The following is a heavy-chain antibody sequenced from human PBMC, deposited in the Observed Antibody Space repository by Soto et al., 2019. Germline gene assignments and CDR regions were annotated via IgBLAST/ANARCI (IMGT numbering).Heavy chain of an antibody. V-gene: IGHV4-34*01. CDR1: GGSFSGYY. CDR3: ARGNGDYAY. D-gene: IGHD4-17*01. J-gene: IGHJ4*02. CDR2: INHSGST. Sequence: QVQLQQWGAGLLKPSETLSLTCAVYGGSFSGYYWSWIRQPPGKGLEWIGEINHSGSTNYIPSLKSRVTISVDSSKNQFSLKLSSLTAADTAVYYCARGNGDYAYWGQGTLVTVSS.